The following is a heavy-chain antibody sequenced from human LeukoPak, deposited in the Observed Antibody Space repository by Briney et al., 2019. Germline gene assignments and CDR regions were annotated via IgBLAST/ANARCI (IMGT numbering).Heavy chain of an antibody. D-gene: IGHD6-6*01. CDR1: GFTFSNFA. Sequence: GGSLRLSCAASGFTFSNFAMSWVRQPPGKGLEWVSGITNSGGTTYYADSVKGRFTISRDNSMNTLYLQMNSLRAEDTAVYYCAKDKYSSSDYYYYYYGMDVWGQGTTVTVSS. V-gene: IGHV3-23*01. CDR3: AKDKYSSSDYYYYYYGMDV. CDR2: ITNSGGTT. J-gene: IGHJ6*02.